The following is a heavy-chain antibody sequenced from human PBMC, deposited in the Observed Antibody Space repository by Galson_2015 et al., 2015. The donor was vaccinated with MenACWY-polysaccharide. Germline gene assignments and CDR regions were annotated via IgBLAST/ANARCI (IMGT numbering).Heavy chain of an antibody. Sequence: SLRLSCAASGFTFNSYAMNWVRQAPGKGLEWVSGISGRGDSTYYADSVKGRFTISRDNSKNTLYLQMNSLRAEDTAVYYCAKVGYSSSHFDYWGQGTLVTVSS. CDR1: GFTFNSYA. V-gene: IGHV3-23*01. CDR2: ISGRGDST. J-gene: IGHJ4*02. CDR3: AKVGYSSSHFDY. D-gene: IGHD6-13*01.